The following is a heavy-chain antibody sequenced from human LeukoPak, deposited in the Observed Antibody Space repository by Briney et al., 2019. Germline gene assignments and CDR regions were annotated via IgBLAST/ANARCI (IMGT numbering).Heavy chain of an antibody. CDR2: INAGNGNT. CDR3: AGTYSSSWYGQFDY. D-gene: IGHD6-13*01. V-gene: IGHV1-3*01. J-gene: IGHJ4*02. CDR1: GFTFSSYW. Sequence: GGSLRLSCAASGFTFSSYWMSWVRQAPGQRLEWMGWINAGNGNTKYSQKFQGRVTITRDTSASTAYMELSSLRSEDTAVYYCAGTYSSSWYGQFDYWGQGTLVTVSS.